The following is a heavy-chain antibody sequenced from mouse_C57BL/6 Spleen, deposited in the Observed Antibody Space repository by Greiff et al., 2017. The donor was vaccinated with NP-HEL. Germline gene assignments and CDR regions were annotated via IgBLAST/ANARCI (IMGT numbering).Heavy chain of an antibody. CDR1: GYSITSGYY. CDR3: ALYDYGGAWFAY. V-gene: IGHV3-6*01. CDR2: ISYDGSN. D-gene: IGHD2-4*01. J-gene: IGHJ3*01. Sequence: EVQLKQSGPGLVKPSQSLSLTCSVTGYSITSGYYWNWIRQFPGNKLEWMGYISYDGSNNYNPSLKNRISITRDTSKNQFFLKLNSVTTEDTATYYCALYDYGGAWFAYWGQGTLVTVSA.